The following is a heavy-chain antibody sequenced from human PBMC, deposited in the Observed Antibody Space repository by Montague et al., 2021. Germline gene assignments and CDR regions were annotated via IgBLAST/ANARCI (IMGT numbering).Heavy chain of an antibody. V-gene: IGHV3-53*01. Sequence: SLSLSFSVSGFTVSSNYMSWVHQAPGKGLEWVSVIYTGDMTYYADSVKGRFTISRDNSKNTLHLQMNSLRVEDTAVYYCARDVPYSSGWYQDSWGQGTLVIVSS. CDR3: ARDVPYSSGWYQDS. CDR1: GFTVSSNY. CDR2: IYTGDMT. D-gene: IGHD6-19*01. J-gene: IGHJ4*02.